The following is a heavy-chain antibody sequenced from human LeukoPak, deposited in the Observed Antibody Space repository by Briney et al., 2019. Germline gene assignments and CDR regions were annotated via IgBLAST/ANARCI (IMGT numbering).Heavy chain of an antibody. CDR3: ARDVRIILGEDFGGPAFDY. CDR1: GYTFNTYG. V-gene: IGHV1-18*04. Sequence: GASVRVSCKAFGYTFNTYGINWVRQAPGQGLEWMGRISTYNGDTSYAQKFQGRVIMTTDTSTNTAYLDLTRLISDDTAVYYCARDVRIILGEDFGGPAFDYWGQGTLVTVSS. J-gene: IGHJ4*02. CDR2: ISTYNGDT. D-gene: IGHD4-23*01.